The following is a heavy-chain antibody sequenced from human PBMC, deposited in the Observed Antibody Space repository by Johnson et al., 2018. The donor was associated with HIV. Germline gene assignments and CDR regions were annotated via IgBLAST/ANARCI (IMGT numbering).Heavy chain of an antibody. CDR2: NIKQDGGTT. CDR3: ARRSLGGQLGDDAFDI. V-gene: IGHV3-71*02. J-gene: IGHJ3*02. Sequence: VQLVESGGGLVQPGGSLRLSCAASGFTFSSYWMSWVRQAPGKGLEWVANIKQDGGTTEYAASVKDRFTVSRDDSKSIAFLQMNSLRAEDTAVYYCARRSLGGQLGDDAFDIWGQVTMVTVSS. D-gene: IGHD6-6*01. CDR1: GFTFSSYW.